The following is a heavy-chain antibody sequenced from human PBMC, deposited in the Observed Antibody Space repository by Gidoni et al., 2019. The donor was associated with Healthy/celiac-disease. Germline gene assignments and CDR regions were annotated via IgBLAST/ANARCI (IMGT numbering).Heavy chain of an antibody. V-gene: IGHV3-74*01. J-gene: IGHJ3*02. D-gene: IGHD4-17*01. CDR3: ARRHDYGFLLGDALDI. Sequence: EVQLVESGGGLVQPGGSLRLSCAASGFTFSSYGMHWVRHAPGKGLVWVSRINREWSSTSYADSLKGRFTISRDNAKNTLYLQMNSLRAEDTAVYYCARRHDYGFLLGDALDIWGQGTMVTVSS. CDR1: GFTFSSYG. CDR2: INREWSST.